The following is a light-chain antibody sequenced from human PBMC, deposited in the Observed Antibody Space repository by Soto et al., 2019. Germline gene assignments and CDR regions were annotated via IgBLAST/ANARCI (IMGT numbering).Light chain of an antibody. CDR1: SSNIGAGYD. Sequence: QAVVTQPPSVSGAPGQRVTISCTGSSSNIGAGYDVHWYQQLPGTAPKLLIYGNSNRPSGVPDRFSGSKSGTSASLAITGLQAEDEADYYCQSYDSSLSVSYVFGTGTKVTV. CDR3: QSYDSSLSVSYV. CDR2: GNS. J-gene: IGLJ1*01. V-gene: IGLV1-40*01.